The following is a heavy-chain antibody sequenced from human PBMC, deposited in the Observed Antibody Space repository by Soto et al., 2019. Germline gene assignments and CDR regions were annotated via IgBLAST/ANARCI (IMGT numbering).Heavy chain of an antibody. CDR3: ARLPRYCNKTSCYYADH. V-gene: IGHV5-51*01. CDR1: GYDFNTNW. CDR2: MYPGDSDT. Sequence: GESLKISCRGSGYDFNTNWFGWVRQLPGRGLEWVGIMYPGDSDTRYNPSLQGHVTLSADLTVSTALLQWRSLKTSDTGIYFCARLPRYCNKTSCYYADHWGQGTQVTVSS. J-gene: IGHJ4*02. D-gene: IGHD2-2*01.